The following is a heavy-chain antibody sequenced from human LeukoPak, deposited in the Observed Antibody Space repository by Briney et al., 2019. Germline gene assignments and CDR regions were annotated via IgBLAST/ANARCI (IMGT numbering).Heavy chain of an antibody. CDR2: IYYSGST. D-gene: IGHD1-14*01. CDR1: GGSISSGDYY. V-gene: IGHV4-30-4*01. CDR3: ASGTGPDAFDI. J-gene: IGHJ3*02. Sequence: SQTLSLTCTVPGGSISSGDYYWRWIRQPPGKGLEWIGYIYYSGSTYYNPSLKSRVTISVDTSKNQFSLKLSSVTAADTAVYYCASGTGPDAFDIWGQGTMVTVSS.